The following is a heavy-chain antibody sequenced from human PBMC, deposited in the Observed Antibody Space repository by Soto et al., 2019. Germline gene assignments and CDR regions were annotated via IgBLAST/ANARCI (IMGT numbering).Heavy chain of an antibody. Sequence: SGGSLRLSCTFSGFNFRDYAMSWSRQAPGKGLEWVGVIRSKAYGETADYAASVKGRFTIYRDDSKSTAYLQMSSLQTEDTGVYYCTKYTYTSRYSYFGMDVWGHGTTVTVSS. V-gene: IGHV3-49*03. J-gene: IGHJ6*02. CDR2: IRSKAYGETA. D-gene: IGHD1-20*01. CDR3: TKYTYTSRYSYFGMDV. CDR1: GFNFRDYA.